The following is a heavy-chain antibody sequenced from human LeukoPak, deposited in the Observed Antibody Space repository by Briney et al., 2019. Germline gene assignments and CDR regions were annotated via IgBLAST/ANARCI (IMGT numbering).Heavy chain of an antibody. J-gene: IGHJ4*02. Sequence: SETLCLTCTVSGGSISSYYWSWIRQPPGKGLEWIGYIYYSGSTNYNPSLKSRVTISVDTSKNQFSLKLSSVTAADTAVYYCARGIGGSYSPFDYWGQGTLVTVSS. D-gene: IGHD1-26*01. CDR1: GGSISSYY. CDR3: ARGIGGSYSPFDY. CDR2: IYYSGST. V-gene: IGHV4-59*01.